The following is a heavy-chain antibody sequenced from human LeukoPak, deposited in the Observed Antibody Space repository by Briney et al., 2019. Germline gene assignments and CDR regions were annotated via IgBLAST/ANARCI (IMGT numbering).Heavy chain of an antibody. CDR2: ISGGGDYT. J-gene: IGHJ4*02. CDR3: AKEGALVGATYFHY. CDR1: GFTFDNYA. D-gene: IGHD1-26*01. V-gene: IGHV3-23*02. Sequence: GGSLRLSCAASGFTFDNYAMSWVRQAPGKGLEWASAISGGGDYTFYGDSVTGRFTISRDNSKNTLYLQMNSLRAENTAVYFCAKEGALVGATYFHYWGQGTLVTVSS.